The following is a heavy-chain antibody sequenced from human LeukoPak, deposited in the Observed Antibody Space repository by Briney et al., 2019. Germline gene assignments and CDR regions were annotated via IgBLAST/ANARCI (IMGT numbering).Heavy chain of an antibody. CDR3: ARAPGVRWSTNEEGGAFDI. D-gene: IGHD4-23*01. J-gene: IGHJ3*02. CDR2: INAGNGNT. CDR1: GYIFTSNA. Sequence: PGASVKVSCKASGYIFTSNAMHWVRQAPGQRLEWMGWINAGNGNTKYSQKFQGRVTITRDTSASTAYMELSSLRSEDTAVYYCARAPGVRWSTNEEGGAFDIWGQGTMVTVSS. V-gene: IGHV1-3*01.